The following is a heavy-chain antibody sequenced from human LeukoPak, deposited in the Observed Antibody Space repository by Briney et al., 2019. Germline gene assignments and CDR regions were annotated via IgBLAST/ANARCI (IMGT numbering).Heavy chain of an antibody. CDR1: GFTFSSYG. J-gene: IGHJ4*02. CDR3: ARGVRIAVAGYIDY. Sequence: PGGSLRLSCAASGFTFSSYGMHWVRQAPGKGLEWVAFIRYDGSNKNYADSVKGRFTISRDNSKNTLYLQMNSLRAEGTTVYYCARGVRIAVAGYIDYWGQGTLVTVSS. CDR2: IRYDGSNK. V-gene: IGHV3-30*02. D-gene: IGHD6-19*01.